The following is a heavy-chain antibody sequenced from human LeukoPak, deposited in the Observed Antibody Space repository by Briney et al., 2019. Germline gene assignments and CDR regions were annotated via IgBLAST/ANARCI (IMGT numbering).Heavy chain of an antibody. D-gene: IGHD6-6*01. Sequence: SQTLSLTCTVSGGSISSGSYYWSWIRQPAGKGLEWIGRIYTSGSTNYNPSPKSRVTISVNTSKNQFSLKLSSVTAADTAVYYCARGAVNVAARYFDCWGQGTLVTVSS. J-gene: IGHJ4*02. CDR1: GGSISSGSYY. V-gene: IGHV4-61*02. CDR2: IYTSGST. CDR3: ARGAVNVAARYFDC.